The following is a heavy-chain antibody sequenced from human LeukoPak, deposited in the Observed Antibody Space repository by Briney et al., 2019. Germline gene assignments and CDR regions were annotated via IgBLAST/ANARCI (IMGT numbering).Heavy chain of an antibody. J-gene: IGHJ4*02. Sequence: GGSLRLSCAASGFTFGDIYMSWIRQPLGKGLEWISYISGSSGDTNYAASVRGRFTISRDNAKSLLYLRMNSLRADDSAIYYCVRGTRAPDCWGQGTLVTVSS. D-gene: IGHD3/OR15-3a*01. CDR2: ISGSSGDT. CDR3: VRGTRAPDC. V-gene: IGHV3-11*06. CDR1: GFTFGDIY.